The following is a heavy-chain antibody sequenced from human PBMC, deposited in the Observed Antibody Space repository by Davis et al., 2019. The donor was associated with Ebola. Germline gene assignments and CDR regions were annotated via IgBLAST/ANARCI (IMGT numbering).Heavy chain of an antibody. CDR3: ARGNGFRELLFGY. J-gene: IGHJ4*02. Sequence: GESLKISCAASGFTFSSYWMSWVRQAPGKGLEWVANIKQDGSEKYYVDSVKGRFTISRDNAKNSLYLQMNSLRAEDTAVYYCARGNGFRELLFGYWGQGTLVTVSS. D-gene: IGHD3-10*01. CDR1: GFTFSSYW. CDR2: IKQDGSEK. V-gene: IGHV3-7*01.